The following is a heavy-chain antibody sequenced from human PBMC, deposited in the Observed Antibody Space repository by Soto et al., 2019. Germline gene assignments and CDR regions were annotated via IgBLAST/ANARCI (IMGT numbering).Heavy chain of an antibody. CDR3: ARDYSVVPAASRFDY. D-gene: IGHD2-2*01. V-gene: IGHV4-30-4*01. CDR2: IYYSGST. J-gene: IGHJ4*02. Sequence: SETLSLTCTVSGGSISSGDYYWSWIRQPPGKGLEWIGYIYYSGSTYYNPSLKSRVTISVDTSKNQFSLKLSSVTAADTAVYYCARDYSVVPAASRFDYWGQGTLVTVSS. CDR1: GGSISSGDYY.